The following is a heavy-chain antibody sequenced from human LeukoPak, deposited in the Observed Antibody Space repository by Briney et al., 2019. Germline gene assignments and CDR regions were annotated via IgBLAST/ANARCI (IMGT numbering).Heavy chain of an antibody. J-gene: IGHJ4*02. D-gene: IGHD3-10*01. CDR1: GGTFSSYA. V-gene: IGHV1-69*04. CDR2: IIPILGTA. CDR3: ARAVVRGVGDFGY. Sequence: ASVKVSCKASGGTFSSYAISWVRQAPGQGLEWMGRIIPILGTANYAQKLQGRVTMTTDTSTSTAYMELRSLRSDDTAVYYCARAVVRGVGDFGYWGQGTLVTVSS.